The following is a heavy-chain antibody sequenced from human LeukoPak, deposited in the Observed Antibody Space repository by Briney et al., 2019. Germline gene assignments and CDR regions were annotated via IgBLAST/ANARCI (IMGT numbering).Heavy chain of an antibody. CDR1: GGSISRYY. Sequence: SETLSLTCTVSGGSISRYYWSWIRQPAGKGLEWIGRIYSDGTITYNPSLQSRLTMSIDTSKNQFSLKLSFVTAADTAVYYCARGRVSSSTWYSTYYYFFYMDFWGKGTTVTVSS. CDR2: IYSDGTI. J-gene: IGHJ6*03. V-gene: IGHV4-4*07. CDR3: ARGRVSSSTWYSTYYYFFYMDF. D-gene: IGHD4-11*01.